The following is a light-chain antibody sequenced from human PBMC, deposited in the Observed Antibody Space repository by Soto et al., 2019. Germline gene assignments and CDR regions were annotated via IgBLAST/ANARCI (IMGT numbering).Light chain of an antibody. J-gene: IGLJ6*01. CDR3: SSYTISNTLPFV. V-gene: IGLV2-14*01. Sequence: QSVLTQPASVSGSPGQSITISCTGTRRDVGGYNYVSWYQQYPGKSPKLLIYEVTHRPSGVSNRFSGSKSGNTASRTISGLQADDEADYYCSSYTISNTLPFVFGTGTQLTVL. CDR2: EVT. CDR1: RRDVGGYNY.